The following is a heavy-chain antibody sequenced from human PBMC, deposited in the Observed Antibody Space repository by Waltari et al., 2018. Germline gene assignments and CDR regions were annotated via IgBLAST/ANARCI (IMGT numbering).Heavy chain of an antibody. J-gene: IGHJ5*02. V-gene: IGHV4-34*01. CDR1: GGSFSGYY. Sequence: QVQLQQWGAGLLKPSETLSLTCAVYGGSFSGYYWSWIRQPPGKGLEWIGEINHSGSTNYNPSLKSRVTISVDTSKNQFSLKLSSVTAADTAVYYCARGPVAARPRWFDPWGQGTLVTVSS. CDR3: ARGPVAARPRWFDP. CDR2: INHSGST. D-gene: IGHD6-6*01.